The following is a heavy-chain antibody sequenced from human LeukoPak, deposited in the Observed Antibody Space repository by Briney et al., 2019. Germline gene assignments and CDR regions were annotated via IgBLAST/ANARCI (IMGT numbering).Heavy chain of an antibody. CDR3: AINGGGDSGYGNFDY. CDR1: GFTFYDYA. V-gene: IGHV3-9*01. J-gene: IGHJ4*02. CDR2: INWNSDSI. D-gene: IGHD5-12*01. Sequence: GGSLRLSCAVPGFTFYDYAMHWVRHVPGKGLEWVSGINWNSDSIVSADSVKGRFTTSRDKAKNSLYLQMNSLRAEDTAFYYCAINGGGDSGYGNFDYGGQGTLVTVSS.